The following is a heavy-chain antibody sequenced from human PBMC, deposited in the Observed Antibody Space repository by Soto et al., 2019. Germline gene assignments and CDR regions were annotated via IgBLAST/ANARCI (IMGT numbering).Heavy chain of an antibody. CDR1: GFTFNNYG. V-gene: IGHV3-30*03. Sequence: GWSLRLSCAASGFTFNNYGMHWVRQAPGKGLEWVVVISFDGGNTYYADSVKGRFTISRDNSKNTLYLQMNSLRAEDTAVYYCARDGGATSFRCFDYWGQGTLVTVSS. CDR3: ARDGGATSFRCFDY. D-gene: IGHD1-26*01. CDR2: ISFDGGNT. J-gene: IGHJ4*02.